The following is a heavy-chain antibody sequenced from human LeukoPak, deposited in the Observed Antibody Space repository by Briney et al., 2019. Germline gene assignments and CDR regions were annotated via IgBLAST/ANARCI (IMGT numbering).Heavy chain of an antibody. CDR3: ARGPITIFGVVTTVDY. Sequence: PSETLSLTCAVYGGSFSGYYWSWIRQPPGKGLEWIGEINHSGSTNYNPSLKSRVTISVDTSKNQFSLKLSSVTAADTAVYYCARGPITIFGVVTTVDYWGQGTLVTVSS. V-gene: IGHV4-34*01. CDR2: INHSGST. J-gene: IGHJ4*02. D-gene: IGHD3-3*01. CDR1: GGSFSGYY.